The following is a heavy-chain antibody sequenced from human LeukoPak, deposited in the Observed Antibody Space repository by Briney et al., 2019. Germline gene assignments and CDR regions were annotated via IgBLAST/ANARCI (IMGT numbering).Heavy chain of an antibody. V-gene: IGHV3-7*03. CDR1: GFTFSSYW. D-gene: IGHD5-24*01. Sequence: PGGSLRLSCAASGFTFSSYWMSWVRQAPGKELEWVATIKQDGSEKYYVGSVKGRFTISRDNAKNSLYLQMNNLRAEDTAVYYCVARDGGYGDYWGQGTLVTVSS. CDR3: VARDGGYGDY. J-gene: IGHJ4*02. CDR2: IKQDGSEK.